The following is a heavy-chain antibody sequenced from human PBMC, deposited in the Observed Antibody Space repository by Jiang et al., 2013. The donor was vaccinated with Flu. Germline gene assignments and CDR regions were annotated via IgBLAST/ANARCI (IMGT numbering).Heavy chain of an antibody. CDR3: AREDSGSYGPHYAFDY. Sequence: AWNWIRQSPSRGLEWLGRTYYRSKWYNDYAVSVKSRITINPDTSKNQFSLQLNSVTPEDTAVYYCAREDSGSYGPHYAFDYWGQGTLVTVSS. CDR1: A. V-gene: IGHV6-1*01. CDR2: TYYRSKWYN. D-gene: IGHD1-26*01. J-gene: IGHJ4*02.